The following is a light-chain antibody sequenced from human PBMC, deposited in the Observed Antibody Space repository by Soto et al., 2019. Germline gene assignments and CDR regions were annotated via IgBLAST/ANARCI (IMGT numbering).Light chain of an antibody. CDR3: QQHRT. CDR1: QSVLYSSNNKNY. J-gene: IGKJ1*01. CDR2: WAS. Sequence: DIVMTQSPDSLAVSLGERATINCKSSQSVLYSSNNKNYLAWCQQKPGQPPKLLIYWASTRESGVPDRFSGSGSGTDFTLTISSLQAEDVAVYYCQQHRTFGQGTKVEIK. V-gene: IGKV4-1*01.